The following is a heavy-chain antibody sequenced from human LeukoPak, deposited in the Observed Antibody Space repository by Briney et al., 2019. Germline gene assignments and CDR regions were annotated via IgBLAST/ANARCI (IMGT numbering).Heavy chain of an antibody. Sequence: GESLKISCQGSGYSFTSYWIGWVRQMPGKGLGWMGIIYPGDSDTRYSPSFQGQVTISADKSISTAYLQWSSLKASDTAMYYCARTYYYDSSGYPLIDYWGRGTLVTVSS. CDR3: ARTYYYDSSGYPLIDY. CDR1: GYSFTSYW. CDR2: IYPGDSDT. V-gene: IGHV5-51*01. J-gene: IGHJ4*02. D-gene: IGHD3-22*01.